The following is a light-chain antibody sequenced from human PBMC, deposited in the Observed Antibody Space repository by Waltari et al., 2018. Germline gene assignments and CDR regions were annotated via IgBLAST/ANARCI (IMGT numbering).Light chain of an antibody. CDR2: EVS. J-gene: IGLJ2*01. CDR1: RRDVGSYNL. CDR3: CSYAGSSTFVV. Sequence: QSALTQPASVSGSPGQSIPISCTGTRRDVGSYNLVSWYQQHPGKAPELMIYEVSNRPSWVSNRFSGSKSGNTASLTISGLQAEDEADYYCCSYAGSSTFVVFGGGTKLTVL. V-gene: IGLV2-23*02.